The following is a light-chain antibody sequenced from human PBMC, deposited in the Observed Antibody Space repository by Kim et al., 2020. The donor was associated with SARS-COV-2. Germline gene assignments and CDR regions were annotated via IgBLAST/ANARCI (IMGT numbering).Light chain of an antibody. CDR3: QSYDSNLGGAV. V-gene: IGLV1-40*01. CDR2: SND. J-gene: IGLJ3*02. Sequence: RVTIASYGTGSNIGSDYVVHWYHQLPGAAPKVVIYSNDKRPSGVPDRFSGSQSGPSASLAITGLQPDDEGYYYCQSYDSNLGGAVFGGGTRLTVL. CDR1: GSNIGSDYV.